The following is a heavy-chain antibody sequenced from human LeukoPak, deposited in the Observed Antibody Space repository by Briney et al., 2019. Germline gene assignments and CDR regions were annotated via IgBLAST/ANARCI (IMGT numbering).Heavy chain of an antibody. CDR3: SVQPFDY. V-gene: IGHV3-30*03. CDR1: GFTFSSYG. Sequence: GGSLRLSCAASGFTFSSYGMHWVRQAPGKGLEWVAVISYDGSNKYYADSVKGRFTISRDNSKSTLYLQMNSLRAEDTAVYYCSVQPFDYWGQGTLVTVSS. CDR2: ISYDGSNK. D-gene: IGHD6-13*01. J-gene: IGHJ4*02.